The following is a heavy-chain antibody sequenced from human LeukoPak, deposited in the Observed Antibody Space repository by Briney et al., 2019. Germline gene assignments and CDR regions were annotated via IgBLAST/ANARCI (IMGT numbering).Heavy chain of an antibody. CDR2: IYSGGST. CDR1: GFTVSSNY. D-gene: IGHD3-22*01. CDR3: ARAISSGYPHAFDI. J-gene: IGHJ3*02. V-gene: IGHV3-53*01. Sequence: GGSLRLSCAASGFTVSSNYMSWVRQAPGKGLEWVSVIYSGGSTYYADSVKGRFTISRDNSKNTLYLQMNSLRAEDTAVYYCARAISSGYPHAFDIWGQGTMVTVSS.